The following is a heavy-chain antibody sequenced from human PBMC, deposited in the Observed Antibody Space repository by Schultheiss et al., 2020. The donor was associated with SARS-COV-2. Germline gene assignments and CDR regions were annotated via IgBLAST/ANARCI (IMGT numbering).Heavy chain of an antibody. CDR1: GGSISSYY. V-gene: IGHV4-59*12. D-gene: IGHD2-2*01. CDR3: ARGRDIVVVPAARRSAAFDI. J-gene: IGHJ3*02. CDR2: IYYSGST. Sequence: SETLSLTCTVSGGSISSYYWSWIRQPPGKGLEWIGYIYYSGSTNYNPSLKSRVTMSVDTSKNQFSLKLSSVTAADTAVYYCARGRDIVVVPAARRSAAFDIWGQGTMVTVSS.